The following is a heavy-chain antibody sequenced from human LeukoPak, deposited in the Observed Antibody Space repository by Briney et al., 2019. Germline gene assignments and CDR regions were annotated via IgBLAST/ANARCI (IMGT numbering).Heavy chain of an antibody. CDR3: AREARQDSLDTAMVSLDY. CDR1: GYTFTGYD. J-gene: IGHJ4*02. D-gene: IGHD5-18*01. V-gene: IGHV1-2*02. Sequence: ASVKVSCKASGYTFTGYDMHWVRQAPGQGLEWMGWINPNSGGTNYAQKFQGRVTMTRDTSISTAYMELSRLRSDDTAVYYCAREARQDSLDTAMVSLDYWGQGTLVTVSS. CDR2: INPNSGGT.